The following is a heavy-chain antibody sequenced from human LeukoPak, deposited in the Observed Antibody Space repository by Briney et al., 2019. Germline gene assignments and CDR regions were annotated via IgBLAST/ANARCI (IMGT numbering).Heavy chain of an antibody. CDR2: IYYSGNT. J-gene: IGHJ4*02. V-gene: IGHV4-39*01. Sequence: SETLSLTCTVSGDSISTSNSYWGWMRQPPWKELEWIGSIYYSGNTYFNASLKSRVTISVDTSKNQFSLKFTSVTAADTAVYYCARGRRRPTYYDSSGYSYWGQGTLVTVSS. D-gene: IGHD3-22*01. CDR1: GDSISTSNSY. CDR3: ARGRRRPTYYDSSGYSY.